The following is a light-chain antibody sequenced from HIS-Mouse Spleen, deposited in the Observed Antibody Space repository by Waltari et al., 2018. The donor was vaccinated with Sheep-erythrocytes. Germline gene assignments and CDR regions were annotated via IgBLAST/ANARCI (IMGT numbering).Light chain of an antibody. CDR2: EGS. Sequence: QSALTQPASVSGSPGQSITISCTGTSSDVGSYNLVSWYQQHPGKAPKRLIYEGSKRPSGVSNRFSGSKSGNTASLTISGLQAEDEADYYCCSYVGSSTPWVFGGGTKLTVL. V-gene: IGLV2-23*01. CDR1: SSDVGSYNL. CDR3: CSYVGSSTPWV. J-gene: IGLJ3*02.